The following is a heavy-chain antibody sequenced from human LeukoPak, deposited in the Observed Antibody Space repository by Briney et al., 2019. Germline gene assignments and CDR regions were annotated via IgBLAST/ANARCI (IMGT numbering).Heavy chain of an antibody. J-gene: IGHJ4*02. V-gene: IGHV3-23*01. Sequence: QSGGSLRLSCAASGFTFSSYAMSWVRQAPGKGLEWVSAISGSGGSTYYADSVKGRFTISRNNSKNTLYLQMNSLRAEDTAVYYCAKGVTMIVVVITHFDYWGQGTLVTVSS. CDR1: GFTFSSYA. D-gene: IGHD3-22*01. CDR2: ISGSGGST. CDR3: AKGVTMIVVVITHFDY.